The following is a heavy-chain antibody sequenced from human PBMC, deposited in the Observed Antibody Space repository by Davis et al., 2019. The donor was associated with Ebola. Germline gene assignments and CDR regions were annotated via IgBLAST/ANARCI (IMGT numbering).Heavy chain of an antibody. V-gene: IGHV4-59*02. CDR1: VGSVNTNY. CDR2: VHSSGRT. D-gene: IGHD1-1*01. CDR3: ARGPSIWNFDY. Sequence: MPSETLSLTCTVSVGSVNTNYWSWIRQSPGKGLEWIGYVHSSGRTNYNPSLESRVTISVDTSKNQFSLKLSSVTAADTAVYYCARGPSIWNFDYWGQGTLVTVSS. J-gene: IGHJ4*02.